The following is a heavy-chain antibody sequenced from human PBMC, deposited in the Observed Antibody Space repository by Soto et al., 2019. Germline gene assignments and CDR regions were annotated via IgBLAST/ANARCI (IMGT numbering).Heavy chain of an antibody. Sequence: WASVQVSCKASGYNFLGFWLQWVRQAPGQGLEWMGRINPNSGGTDYAQKFQDRVTMTSDTSITTAYMELSRLTSDDTAIYYCSISMAVPDPHTAFDFWGQGVPVTVSS. CDR1: GYNFLGFW. CDR3: SISMAVPDPHTAFDF. CDR2: INPNSGGT. V-gene: IGHV1-2*06. J-gene: IGHJ4*02. D-gene: IGHD6-19*01.